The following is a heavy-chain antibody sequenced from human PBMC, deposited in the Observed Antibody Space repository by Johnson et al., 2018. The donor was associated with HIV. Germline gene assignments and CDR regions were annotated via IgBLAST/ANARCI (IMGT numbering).Heavy chain of an antibody. D-gene: IGHD3-10*01. CDR3: ARERHYEGSVRPRERQGDAFDI. V-gene: IGHV3-66*01. CDR2: LYSGGST. J-gene: IGHJ3*02. Sequence: VQLVESGGGVVQPGGSLRLSCAASGFIVSSNYMSWVRQAPGKGLEWVSVLYSGGSTYYADAVKGRLSTSRDKSKNTLYLQMNSSGAEDTAVYFFARERHYEGSVRPRERQGDAFDIWGQGTMVTVAS. CDR1: GFIVSSNY.